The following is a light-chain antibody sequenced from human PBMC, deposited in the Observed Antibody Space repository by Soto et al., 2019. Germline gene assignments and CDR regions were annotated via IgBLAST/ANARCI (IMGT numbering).Light chain of an antibody. J-gene: IGLJ3*02. Sequence: QSVLTQPPSVSAAPGQKVAISCSGSSSNIGTNFVSWYQQFPGTAPKLLIYDNDKRPSAIPDRFSGSKSVTSATLVITGLQTGDEADYYCGTWDSNLNWVFGGGTQLTVL. CDR2: DND. CDR3: GTWDSNLNWV. CDR1: SSNIGTNF. V-gene: IGLV1-51*01.